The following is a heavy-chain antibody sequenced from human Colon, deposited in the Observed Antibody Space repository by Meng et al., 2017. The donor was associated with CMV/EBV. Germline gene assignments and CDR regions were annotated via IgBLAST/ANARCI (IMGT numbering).Heavy chain of an antibody. CDR1: GGTFSSYT. J-gene: IGHJ5*02. CDR2: IIPILGIA. CDR3: ASSGRGGVVAATRGGWFDP. V-gene: IGHV1-69*02. D-gene: IGHD2-15*01. Sequence: SVKVSCKASGGTFSSYTISWVRQAPGQGLEWMGRIIPILGIANYAQKFQGRVTIITDESTSTAYMELSSPRSEDTAVYYCASSGRGGVVAATRGGWFDPWGQGTLVTVSS.